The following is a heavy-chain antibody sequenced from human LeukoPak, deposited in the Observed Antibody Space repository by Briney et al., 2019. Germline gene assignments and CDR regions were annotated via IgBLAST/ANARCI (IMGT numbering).Heavy chain of an antibody. D-gene: IGHD3-9*01. Sequence: GGSLRLSCAASGFSFSTYWMSWVRQAPGKGLEWVANIKEDGSDKNYVDSVKGRFTIARDNAKNYVYLQMKSLRAEDTAVYYCARDRGFDNFDYWGQGTLATVSS. CDR1: GFSFSTYW. CDR3: ARDRGFDNFDY. CDR2: IKEDGSDK. V-gene: IGHV3-7*01. J-gene: IGHJ4*02.